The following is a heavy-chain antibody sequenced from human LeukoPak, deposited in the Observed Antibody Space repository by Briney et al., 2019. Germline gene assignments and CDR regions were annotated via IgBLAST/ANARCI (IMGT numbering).Heavy chain of an antibody. CDR1: GGSFSGYY. CDR2: INHSGST. Sequence: SETLSLTCAVYGGSFSGYYWSWIRQPPGKGLGWIGEINHSGSTNYNPSLKSRVTISVDTSKNQFSLKLSSVTAADTAVYYCARRYCSSTSCYENWFDPWGQGTLVTVSS. D-gene: IGHD2-2*01. J-gene: IGHJ5*02. CDR3: ARRYCSSTSCYENWFDP. V-gene: IGHV4-34*01.